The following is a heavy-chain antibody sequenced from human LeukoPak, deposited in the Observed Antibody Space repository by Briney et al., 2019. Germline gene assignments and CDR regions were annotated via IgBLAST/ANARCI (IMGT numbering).Heavy chain of an antibody. J-gene: IGHJ6*01. D-gene: IGHD2-21*02. CDR1: GFTFSNYW. CDR3: SRDSMSSCGGDCYSGLDV. CDR2: IKSDGSST. V-gene: IGHV3-74*01. Sequence: GGSLRLSCAASGFTFSNYWMHWVRQAPGEALMWVSRIKSDGSSTTYADSVKGRFTISRDNAKNTLYLQMNSLRAEDTAVYYCSRDSMSSCGGDCYSGLDVWGQRTTVTV.